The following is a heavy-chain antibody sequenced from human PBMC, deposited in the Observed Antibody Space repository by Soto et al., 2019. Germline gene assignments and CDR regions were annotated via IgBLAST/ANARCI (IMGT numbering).Heavy chain of an antibody. CDR2: FDPEDGEA. CDR3: LILVPAAIDGMDV. Sequence: ASVKVSCKVSGYANTELSMHWVRQAPGKGLEWMGGFDPEDGEAIYAQKFQGRVTMTEDTSTDTAYMELSSLRSEDTAVYYCLILVPAAIDGMDVWGQGTTVTVSS. CDR1: GYANTELS. D-gene: IGHD2-2*02. J-gene: IGHJ6*02. V-gene: IGHV1-24*01.